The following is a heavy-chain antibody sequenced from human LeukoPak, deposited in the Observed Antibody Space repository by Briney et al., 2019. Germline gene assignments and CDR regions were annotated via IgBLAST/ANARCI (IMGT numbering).Heavy chain of an antibody. CDR2: IYTSGST. Sequence: SETLSLTCTVSGGSSSSYYWSWIRQPAGKGLEWIGRIYTSGSTNYNPSLKSRVTMSVDTSKDQFSLKLSSVTAADTAVYYCAGGYSSSWYDWFDPWGQGTLVTVSS. J-gene: IGHJ5*02. V-gene: IGHV4-4*07. CDR3: AGGYSSSWYDWFDP. D-gene: IGHD6-13*01. CDR1: GGSSSSYY.